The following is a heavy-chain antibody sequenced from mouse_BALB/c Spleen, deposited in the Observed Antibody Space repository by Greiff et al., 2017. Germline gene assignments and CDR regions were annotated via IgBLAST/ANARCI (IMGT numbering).Heavy chain of an antibody. CDR3: ARELRGFDH. CDR1: GYTFTSYW. J-gene: IGHJ2*01. CDR2: INPSNGRT. D-gene: IGHD1-1*01. Sequence: QVQLQQPGAELVKPGASVKLSCKASGYTFTSYWMHWVKQRPGQGLEWIGEINPSNGRTNYNEKFKSKATLTVDKSSSTAYMQLSSLTSEDSAVYYCARELRGFDHWGQGTTLTVSS. V-gene: IGHV1S81*02.